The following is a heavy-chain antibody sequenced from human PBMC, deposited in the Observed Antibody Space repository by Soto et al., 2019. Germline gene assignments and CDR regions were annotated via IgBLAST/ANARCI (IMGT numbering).Heavy chain of an antibody. D-gene: IGHD2-21*02. CDR1: GYTFPNYA. V-gene: IGHV1-3*01. CDR3: ARDLWGYCGTDCYPLDV. Sequence: VKVSCKASGYTFPNYAIHWVRQAPGQRLEWMGWINPAHGNTKYSQNFQGRVTISRDTSANTAYMELSSLTSEDTAVYYCARDLWGYCGTDCYPLDVWGQGTTVTVSS. J-gene: IGHJ6*02. CDR2: INPAHGNT.